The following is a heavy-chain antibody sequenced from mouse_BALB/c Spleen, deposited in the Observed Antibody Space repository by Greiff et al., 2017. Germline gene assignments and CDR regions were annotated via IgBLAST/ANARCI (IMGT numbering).Heavy chain of an antibody. V-gene: IGHV5-4*02. CDR2: ISDGGSYT. D-gene: IGHD2-10*02. CDR3: ARDGAYGNYAHYFDY. J-gene: IGHJ2*01. Sequence: EVQLVESGGGLVKPGGSLKLSCAASGFTISDYYMYWVRQTPEKRLEWVATISDGGSYTYYPDSVKGRFTISRDNAKNNLYLQMSSLKSEDTAMYYCARDGAYGNYAHYFDYWGQGTTLTVSS. CDR1: GFTISDYY.